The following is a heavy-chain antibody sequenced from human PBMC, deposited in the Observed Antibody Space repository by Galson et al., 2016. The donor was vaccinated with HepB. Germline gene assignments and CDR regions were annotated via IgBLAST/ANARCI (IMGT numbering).Heavy chain of an antibody. Sequence: SLRLSCAASGFTFSSYAIHWVRQAPGKGLEWVGLISCDGSNKYYADSVKGRFTISRDNSKNTLYLQMNSLRAEDTAVYYCARDLYYYDSSGQPWGQGTLVTVSS. J-gene: IGHJ5*02. D-gene: IGHD3-22*01. CDR1: GFTFSSYA. CDR2: ISCDGSNK. CDR3: ARDLYYYDSSGQP. V-gene: IGHV3-30-3*01.